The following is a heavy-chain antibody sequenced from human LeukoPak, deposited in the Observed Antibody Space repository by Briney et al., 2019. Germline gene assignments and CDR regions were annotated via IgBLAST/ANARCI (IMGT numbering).Heavy chain of an antibody. Sequence: KPSEILSLTCAVSGYSISSSYYWGWIRQPPGKGLEWIGTIYHSGSTHYNPSLKSRVTLSVDTSKNQFSLKLRSVTAADTAVYYCASLPSNTVTHDYWGQGTLVTVSS. J-gene: IGHJ4*02. CDR1: GYSISSSYY. D-gene: IGHD4-11*01. V-gene: IGHV4-38-2*01. CDR3: ASLPSNTVTHDY. CDR2: IYHSGST.